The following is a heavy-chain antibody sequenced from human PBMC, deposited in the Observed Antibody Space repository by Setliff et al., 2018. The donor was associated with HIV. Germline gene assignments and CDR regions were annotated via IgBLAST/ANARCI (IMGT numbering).Heavy chain of an antibody. D-gene: IGHD3-10*01. Sequence: GGSLRLSCAASRFAFNNYWMGWVRQAPGKGLEWVANIGQDGSEKNYVDSVKGRFTISRNNAKNTLYLQMNSLRAEDTAVYYCARGVRGVVNGMDVWGQGTTVTVSS. V-gene: IGHV3-7*01. CDR2: IGQDGSEK. J-gene: IGHJ6*02. CDR3: ARGVRGVVNGMDV. CDR1: RFAFNNYW.